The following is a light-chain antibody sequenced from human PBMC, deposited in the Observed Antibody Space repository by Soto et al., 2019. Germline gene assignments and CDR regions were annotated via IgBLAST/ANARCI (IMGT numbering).Light chain of an antibody. J-gene: IGKJ3*01. CDR2: GAS. CDR3: QQYGSSLFT. V-gene: IGKV3-20*01. Sequence: EIVLTQSPGTLSLSPGERATLSCRASQSVSSSYLAWYQQKPGQAPRLLIYGASGRATGIPDRFSGSGSGTAFTLTISRLEPEDFAVYYCQQYGSSLFTFGPGTKVDIK. CDR1: QSVSSSY.